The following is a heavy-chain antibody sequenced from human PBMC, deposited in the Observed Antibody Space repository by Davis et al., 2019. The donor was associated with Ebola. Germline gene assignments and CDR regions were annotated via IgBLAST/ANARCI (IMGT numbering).Heavy chain of an antibody. CDR1: GYTFTNYY. D-gene: IGHD2-15*01. Sequence: AASVKVSCKASGYTFTNYYMHWVRQAPGQGLEWMGMINPNDGRTIYAQKFQGRVTVTRDTSTSTVYMELSSLRSEDTAVYYCAREIVVVVAATPNGYYYYGMDVWGQGTTVTVSS. V-gene: IGHV1-46*03. J-gene: IGHJ6*02. CDR2: INPNDGRT. CDR3: AREIVVVVAATPNGYYYYGMDV.